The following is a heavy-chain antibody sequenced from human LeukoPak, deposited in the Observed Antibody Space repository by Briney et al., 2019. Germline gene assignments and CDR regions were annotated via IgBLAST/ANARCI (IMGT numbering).Heavy chain of an antibody. Sequence: PSETLSLTCTVSSASISSSSYYWGWIRQPPGKGLEWIGSIYYSVSTYYNPSLKNRVTISVDTSKNKFSLKLSSVTAADTAVYYCASSVAMVPDYWGQGTLVTVSS. V-gene: IGHV4-39*01. CDR3: ASSVAMVPDY. CDR1: SASISSSSYY. D-gene: IGHD3-10*01. J-gene: IGHJ4*02. CDR2: IYYSVST.